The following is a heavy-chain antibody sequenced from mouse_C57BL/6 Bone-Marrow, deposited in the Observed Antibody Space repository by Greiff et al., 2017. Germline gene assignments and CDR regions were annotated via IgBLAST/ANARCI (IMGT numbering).Heavy chain of an antibody. CDR3: ALTGYFDV. CDR1: GYTFTSYD. CDR2: IHPSDSDT. J-gene: IGHJ1*03. Sequence: VQLVESGPELVKPGASVTLSCKASGYTFTSYDINWVKQRPGQGLEWIGWIHPSDSDTNYNQKFKGKATLTVDKSSSTAYMQLSSLTSEDSAVYYCALTGYFDVWGTGTTVTVSS. V-gene: IGHV1-74*01.